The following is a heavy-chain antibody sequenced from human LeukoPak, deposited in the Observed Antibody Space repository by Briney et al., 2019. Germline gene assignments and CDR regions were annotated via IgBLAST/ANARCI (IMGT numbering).Heavy chain of an antibody. J-gene: IGHJ3*02. V-gene: IGHV1-2*02. D-gene: IGHD2-15*01. CDR1: GYTFTAYY. CDR3: TSGGSKWDAFDI. CDR2: INPNSGGT. Sequence: ASVKVSCKASGYTFTAYYIHWLRQAPGQGPEWMGWINPNSGGTNYAQKFQGRVTMTRDTSISTAYMELSRLRSDDTAVYYCTSGGSKWDAFDIWGQGTMVTVSS.